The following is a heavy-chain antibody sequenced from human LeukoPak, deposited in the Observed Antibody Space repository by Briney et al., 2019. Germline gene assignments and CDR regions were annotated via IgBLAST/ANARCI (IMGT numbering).Heavy chain of an antibody. CDR1: GHTFTGYY. Sequence: ASVKVSCKASGHTFTGYYMHWVRQAPGQGLEWMGWINPNSGGTNYAQKFQGRVTMTRDTSISTAYMELSRLRSDDTAVYYCARVCPYSSGWYGGFDYWGQGTLVTVSS. D-gene: IGHD6-19*01. CDR3: ARVCPYSSGWYGGFDY. CDR2: INPNSGGT. V-gene: IGHV1-2*02. J-gene: IGHJ4*02.